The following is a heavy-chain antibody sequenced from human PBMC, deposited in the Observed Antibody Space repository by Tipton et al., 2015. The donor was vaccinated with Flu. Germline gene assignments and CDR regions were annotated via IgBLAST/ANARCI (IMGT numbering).Heavy chain of an antibody. V-gene: IGHV3-30*02. CDR1: GFNLSSYE. CDR3: AKDLVS. J-gene: IGHJ4*02. CDR2: IKIDGSDE. Sequence: SLRLSCSASGFNLSSYEMNWVRQAPGKGLEWVAFIKIDGSDESYVDSVKGRLTISRDRSKNTMFLQMNSLRAEDTAVYYCAKDLVSWGQGILVTVSS.